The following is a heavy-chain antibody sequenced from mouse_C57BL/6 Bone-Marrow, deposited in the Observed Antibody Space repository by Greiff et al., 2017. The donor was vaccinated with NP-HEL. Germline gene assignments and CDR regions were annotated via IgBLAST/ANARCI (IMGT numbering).Heavy chain of an antibody. CDR3: ARKAYYGRSYEFAY. CDR2: IDPSDSYT. Sequence: QVQLQQPGAELVNPGASVKLSCKASGYTFTTYWMQWVKQRPGQGLEWIGEIDPSDSYTNYNQKFKGKATLTVDTSSSTAYMQLSSLTSEDSAVYYCARKAYYGRSYEFAYWGQGTLVTVSA. V-gene: IGHV1-50*01. CDR1: GYTFTTYW. J-gene: IGHJ3*01. D-gene: IGHD1-1*01.